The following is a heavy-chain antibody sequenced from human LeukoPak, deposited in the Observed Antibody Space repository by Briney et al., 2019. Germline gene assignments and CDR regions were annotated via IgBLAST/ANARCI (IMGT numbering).Heavy chain of an antibody. Sequence: GGSLRLSCAASGFTFSGSAMHWVRQASGKGLEWVGRIRSKANSYATAYAASVKGRFTISRDDSKNTAYLQMNSLKTEDTAVYYCTRPGIAVAGTSDYWGQGTLVTVSS. CDR2: IRSKANSYAT. V-gene: IGHV3-73*01. CDR1: GFTFSGSA. J-gene: IGHJ4*02. D-gene: IGHD6-19*01. CDR3: TRPGIAVAGTSDY.